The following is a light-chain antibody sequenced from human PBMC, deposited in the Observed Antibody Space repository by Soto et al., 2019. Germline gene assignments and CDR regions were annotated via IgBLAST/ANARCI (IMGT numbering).Light chain of an antibody. CDR3: QQYNNWPWT. CDR2: GAS. J-gene: IGKJ1*01. Sequence: EIVMTQSPATLSVSPGGRATLSYRASQSISDTLAWYQQKPGQAPRLLIHGASTRATGFPARFSGSGSGTDFTLTISSLQSQDFEVYYCQQYNNWPWTFGQGTKVDI. V-gene: IGKV3-15*01. CDR1: QSISDT.